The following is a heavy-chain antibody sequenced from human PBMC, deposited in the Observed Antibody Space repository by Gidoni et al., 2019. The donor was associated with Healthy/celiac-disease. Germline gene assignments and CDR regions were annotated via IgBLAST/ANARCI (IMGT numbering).Heavy chain of an antibody. V-gene: IGHV1-24*01. CDR2: FDHEDGET. D-gene: IGHD6-6*01. CDR3: ATDSSIAAPIAFTYFDY. J-gene: IGHJ4*02. CDR1: GYTLTELS. Sequence: QVQLVQSGAEVKKPGASVKVSCKVSGYTLTELSMHWVRQAPGKGLEWMGGFDHEDGETIYAQKFQGRVTMTEDTSTDTAYMELSSLRSDDTAVYYGATDSSIAAPIAFTYFDYWGQGTLVTVSS.